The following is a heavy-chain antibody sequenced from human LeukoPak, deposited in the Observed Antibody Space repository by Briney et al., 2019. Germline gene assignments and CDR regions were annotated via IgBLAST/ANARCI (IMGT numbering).Heavy chain of an antibody. Sequence: SLRLSCAASGSTFNIYAMTWVRAAREKRLEWVSAIRGNGGSTYYAGSVKGRFTISRDNSKNTLYLQMNSLRAEDTAVYYCAKDGIVVVVAAKGYYYMDVWGKGTTVTVSS. V-gene: IGHV3-23*01. CDR1: GSTFNIYA. J-gene: IGHJ6*03. CDR2: IRGNGGST. D-gene: IGHD2-15*01. CDR3: AKDGIVVVVAAKGYYYMDV.